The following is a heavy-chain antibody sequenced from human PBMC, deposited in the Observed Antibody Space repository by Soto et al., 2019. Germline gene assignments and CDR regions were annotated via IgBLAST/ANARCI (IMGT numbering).Heavy chain of an antibody. CDR2: ISSSDINI. CDR3: ARDDGDYVPRNDY. J-gene: IGHJ4*02. D-gene: IGHD4-17*01. CDR1: GFTFSSYS. V-gene: IGHV3-48*01. Sequence: EVQLVESGGGLIQPGGSLRLSCAASGFTFSSYSMNWVRQAPGKGLEWISYISSSDINIYYADSVKGRFTISRDIAKNTLSLQMNSPRAEYTAVYDCARDDGDYVPRNDYWGQGTLVTVSS.